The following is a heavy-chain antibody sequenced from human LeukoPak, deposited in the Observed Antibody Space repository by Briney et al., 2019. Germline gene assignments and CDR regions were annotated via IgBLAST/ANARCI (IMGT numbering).Heavy chain of an antibody. D-gene: IGHD3-3*01. CDR1: GGSISSYY. CDR3: ARAWRGFRGPNYYYYYGMDV. CDR2: IYYSGST. V-gene: IGHV4-59*01. Sequence: PSETLSLTCTVSGGSISSYYWSWIRQPPGKGLEWIGYIYYSGSTNYNPSLNSRVTISVDTSKNQSSLKLSSVTAADTAVYYCARAWRGFRGPNYYYYYGMDVWGQGTTVTVSS. J-gene: IGHJ6*02.